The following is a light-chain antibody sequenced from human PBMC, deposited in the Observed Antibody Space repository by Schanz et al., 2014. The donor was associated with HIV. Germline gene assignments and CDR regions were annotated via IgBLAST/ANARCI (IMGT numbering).Light chain of an antibody. CDR1: QGISSY. Sequence: VIWMTQSPSLLSASTGDRVTISCRMSQGISSYLAWYQQKPGKAPNLVIYGAVNLQTGVPSRFSGSGSGTIFTLTISSLQPDDFGTYYCQQLRTYPFTLGGGTKVELK. J-gene: IGKJ4*01. CDR2: GAV. CDR3: QQLRTYPFT. V-gene: IGKV1D-8*03.